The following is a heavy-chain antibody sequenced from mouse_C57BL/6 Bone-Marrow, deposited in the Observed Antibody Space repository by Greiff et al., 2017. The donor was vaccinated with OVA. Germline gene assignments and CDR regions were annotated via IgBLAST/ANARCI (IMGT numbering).Heavy chain of an antibody. Sequence: QVQLQQPGAELVKPGASVKLSCKASGYTFTSYWMHWVKQRPGRGLEWIGRIDPHSGGTKYNEKFKRKATLTVDKPSSTAYMQLSSLTSEDSAVDYCARGYYDYDGPYAMDYWGQGTSVTVSS. CDR1: GYTFTSYW. V-gene: IGHV1-72*01. J-gene: IGHJ4*01. D-gene: IGHD2-4*01. CDR3: ARGYYDYDGPYAMDY. CDR2: IDPHSGGT.